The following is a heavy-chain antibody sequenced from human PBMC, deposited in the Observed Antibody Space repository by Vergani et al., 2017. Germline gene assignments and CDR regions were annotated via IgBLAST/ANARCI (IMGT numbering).Heavy chain of an antibody. CDR2: MNPNSCNT. D-gene: IGHD2-15*01. V-gene: IGHV1-8*03. CDR3: AGGYRSGGGSPRAGFWFDP. J-gene: IGHJ5*02. Sequence: QVQLVQSGAEVKKPGASVKVSCKVSGYTFTSYDINWVRQATGQGLEWMGWMNPNSCNTGYAQKFQGRVTITRNTTISTAYMELSSLSSVDTAVYYCAGGYRSGGGSPRAGFWFDPWGQGTLVTVSS. CDR1: GYTFTSYD.